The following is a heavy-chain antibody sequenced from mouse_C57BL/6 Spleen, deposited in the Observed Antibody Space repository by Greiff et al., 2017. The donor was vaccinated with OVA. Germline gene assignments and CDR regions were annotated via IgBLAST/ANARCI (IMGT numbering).Heavy chain of an antibody. J-gene: IGHJ4*01. D-gene: IGHD2-1*01. CDR2: IYPRSGNT. CDR3: ARLSTMVSTRAMDY. CDR1: GYTFTSYG. Sequence: QVQLKQSGAELARPGASVKLSCKASGYTFTSYGISWVKQRTGQGLEWIGEIYPRSGNTYYNEKFKGKATLTADKSSSTAYMELRSLTSEDSAVYFCARLSTMVSTRAMDYWGQGTSVTVSS. V-gene: IGHV1-81*01.